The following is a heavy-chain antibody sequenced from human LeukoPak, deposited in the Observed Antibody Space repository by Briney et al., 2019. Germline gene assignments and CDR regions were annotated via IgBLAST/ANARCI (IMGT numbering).Heavy chain of an antibody. Sequence: ASVKVSCKASGYTFTGYYMHWVRQAPGQGLEWMGWINPNSGGTNYAQKFQGRVTMTRDTSISTAYMELSRLRSDDTAVYYCARYDFWSGYQQPDFDYWDQGTLVTVSS. D-gene: IGHD3-3*01. J-gene: IGHJ4*02. CDR3: ARYDFWSGYQQPDFDY. CDR2: INPNSGGT. CDR1: GYTFTGYY. V-gene: IGHV1-2*02.